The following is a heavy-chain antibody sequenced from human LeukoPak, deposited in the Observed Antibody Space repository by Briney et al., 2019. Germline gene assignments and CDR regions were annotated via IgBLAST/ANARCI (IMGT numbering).Heavy chain of an antibody. V-gene: IGHV3-23*01. J-gene: IGHJ5*01. CDR3: ARACSSSWYDF. Sequence: GGSLRLSCAASGFTFSSYAMSWVRQAPGKGLEWVSGISSSGSGGSTYCADSVKGRFTISRDNSKNTLYLQINSVRAEDTAVYYCARACSSSWYDFWGQGTLVTVSS. CDR1: GFTFSSYA. CDR2: ISSSGSGGST. D-gene: IGHD2-2*01.